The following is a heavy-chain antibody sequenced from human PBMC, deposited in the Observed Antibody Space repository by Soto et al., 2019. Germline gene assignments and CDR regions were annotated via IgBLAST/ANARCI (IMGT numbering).Heavy chain of an antibody. CDR3: ARDRSSSWYDFDY. D-gene: IGHD6-13*01. CDR2: IKQDGSGK. V-gene: IGHV3-7*03. J-gene: IGHJ4*02. Sequence: GGSLRLSCAASGFTFSSYWMSWVRQAPGKGLEWVANIKQDGSGKYYVDSVKGRFTISRDNAKNSLYLQMNSLRAEDTAVYYCARDRSSSWYDFDYWGQGTLVTVSS. CDR1: GFTFSSYW.